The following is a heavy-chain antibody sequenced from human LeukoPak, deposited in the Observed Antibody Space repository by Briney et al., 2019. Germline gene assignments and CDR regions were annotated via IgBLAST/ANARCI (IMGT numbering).Heavy chain of an antibody. CDR2: IYYSGST. CDR1: GGSISSGDYY. V-gene: IGHV4-30-4*01. J-gene: IGHJ3*02. CDR3: ARAPGAFDI. Sequence: PSQTLSLTCTVSGGSISSGDYYWSWIRQPPGQGLEWIGYIYYSGSTYYNPSLKSRVTISVDTSKNQFSLKLSSVTAADTAIYFCARAPGAFDIWGQGTMVTVSS.